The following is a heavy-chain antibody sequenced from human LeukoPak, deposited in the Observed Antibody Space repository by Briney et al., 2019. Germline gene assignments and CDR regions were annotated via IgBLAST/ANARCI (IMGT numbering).Heavy chain of an antibody. CDR3: ARLRAMVGTFDS. Sequence: PSETLSLTCTVSGDSISSSAYFWAWLRQPPGKGLEWFASISYTGSTYYNPFLKSRLTISVDTSKNQFSLRLSSVTAADTAVYRCARLRAMVGTFDSWGQGALGTASS. D-gene: IGHD5-18*01. J-gene: IGHJ4*02. V-gene: IGHV4-39*01. CDR2: ISYTGST. CDR1: GDSISSSAYF.